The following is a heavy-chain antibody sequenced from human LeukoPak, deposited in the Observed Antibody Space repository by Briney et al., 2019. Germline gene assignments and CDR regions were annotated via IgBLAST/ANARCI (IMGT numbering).Heavy chain of an antibody. CDR3: ARGYYDYVWGTRGAFDI. CDR1: GGSISSYY. CDR2: IYYSGST. V-gene: IGHV4-59*01. J-gene: IGHJ3*02. Sequence: SETLSLTCTVSGGSISSYYWSWIRQPPGKGLEWIGYIYYSGSTNYNPSLKSRVTISVDTSKNQFSLKLSSVTAADTAVYYCARGYYDYVWGTRGAFDIWGQGTMVTVSS. D-gene: IGHD3-16*01.